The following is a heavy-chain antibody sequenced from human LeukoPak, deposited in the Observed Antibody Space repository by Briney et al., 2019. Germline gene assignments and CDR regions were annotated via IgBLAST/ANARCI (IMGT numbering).Heavy chain of an antibody. V-gene: IGHV3-21*01. CDR3: ARDPVYYYGSGSHCDY. J-gene: IGHJ4*02. CDR1: GLTFSYYT. Sequence: GGSLRLSCAASGLTFSYYTIHWVRQAPGKGLEWVSCISSSSNFIYYADSVRGRFTISRDNAKNSLYLQMNSLRAEDTAVYYCARDPVYYYGSGSHCDYWGQGTLVTVSS. CDR2: ISSSSNFI. D-gene: IGHD3-10*01.